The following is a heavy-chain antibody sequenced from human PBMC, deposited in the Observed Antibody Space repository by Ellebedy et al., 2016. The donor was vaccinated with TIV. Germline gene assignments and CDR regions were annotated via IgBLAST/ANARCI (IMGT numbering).Heavy chain of an antibody. V-gene: IGHV2-70*11. D-gene: IGHD1-7*01. CDR2: VDWDDDK. CDR3: ARIQASTGTIDY. CDR1: GFSLTTSGMC. J-gene: IGHJ4*02. Sequence: SGPTLVKPTQTLTLTCTFSGFSLTTSGMCVSWIRQPPGKALEWLARVDWDDDKYYSTSLKTRLTISKDTSKNQLVLTMTNLDPVDTATYYCARIQASTGTIDYWGQGTLVTVSA.